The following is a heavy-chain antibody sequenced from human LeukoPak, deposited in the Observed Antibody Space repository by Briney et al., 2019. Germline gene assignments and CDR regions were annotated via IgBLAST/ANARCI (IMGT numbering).Heavy chain of an antibody. V-gene: IGHV3-23*01. D-gene: IGHD3-22*01. Sequence: GGSLRLSCAASGFTFSSYGMSWVRQAPGKGLEWVSAISGSGGSTYYADSVKGRFTISRDNSKNTLYLQMNSLRAEDTAVYYCAKDRRITMIQSLDYWGQGTLVTVSS. CDR2: ISGSGGST. J-gene: IGHJ4*02. CDR3: AKDRRITMIQSLDY. CDR1: GFTFSSYG.